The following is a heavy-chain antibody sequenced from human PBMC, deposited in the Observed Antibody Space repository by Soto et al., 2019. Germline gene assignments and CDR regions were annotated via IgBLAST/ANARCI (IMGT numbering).Heavy chain of an antibody. CDR3: TRGVLA. V-gene: IGHV4-30-2*01. CDR2: ISPSGSP. D-gene: IGHD2-8*01. Sequence: QVQLQESGSRLVRPSQTVSLTCSVSGGSVNSGGYSWSWIRQPPGKGLEWIGFISPSGSPAYNPALKSRVTISVDRSNNLISLELSSVTAADSAVYYCTRGVLAWGPGTRVTVSS. J-gene: IGHJ5*02. CDR1: GGSVNSGGYS.